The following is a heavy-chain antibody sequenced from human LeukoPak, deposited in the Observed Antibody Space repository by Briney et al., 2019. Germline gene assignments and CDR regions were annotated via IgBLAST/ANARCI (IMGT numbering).Heavy chain of an antibody. CDR2: IGSSGNAI. V-gene: IGHV3-48*03. Sequence: GGSLRLSCAASXFTFSNYQMNWVRQAPGKGLAWVAYIGSSGNAIYYEDSVKGRFTISRDNAKNSLYLQMNSLRADDTAVYYCARGGYRSDWFDPWGQGTLVTVSS. CDR1: XFTFSNYQ. D-gene: IGHD1-1*01. J-gene: IGHJ5*02. CDR3: ARGGYRSDWFDP.